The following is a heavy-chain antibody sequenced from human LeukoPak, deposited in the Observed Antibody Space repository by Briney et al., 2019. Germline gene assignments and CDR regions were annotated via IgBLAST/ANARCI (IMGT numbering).Heavy chain of an antibody. CDR1: GFTFSSYG. CDR3: AKDVAVVVITTYYFDY. Sequence: GGSLRLSCAASGFTFSSYGMHWVRQAPGKGLEWVAVISYDGSNKYYADSVKGRFTISRDNSKNTLYLQMNSLRAEDTAVYYCAKDVAVVVITTYYFDYWGQGTLVTVSS. D-gene: IGHD3-22*01. CDR2: ISYDGSNK. V-gene: IGHV3-30*18. J-gene: IGHJ4*02.